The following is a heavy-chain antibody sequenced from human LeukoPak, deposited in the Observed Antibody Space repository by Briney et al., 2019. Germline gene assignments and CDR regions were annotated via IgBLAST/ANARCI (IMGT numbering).Heavy chain of an antibody. J-gene: IGHJ6*03. D-gene: IGHD3-10*01. CDR3: ASVTGRDHYHYMDV. CDR2: INWNGDST. Sequence: RAGGSLRLSCAASGFTFSSYEMHWVRQPPGKGLEWVASINWNGDSTIYADSVKGRFTISRDNSKNSLSLAMTSLSVEDTAFYYCASVTGRDHYHYMDVWGKGTTVTVSS. V-gene: IGHV3-20*04. CDR1: GFTFSSYE.